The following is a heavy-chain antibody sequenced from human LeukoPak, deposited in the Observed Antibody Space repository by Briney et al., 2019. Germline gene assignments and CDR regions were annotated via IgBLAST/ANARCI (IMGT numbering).Heavy chain of an antibody. V-gene: IGHV4-34*01. CDR3: ARRPPRRAFDI. CDR2: INHSGST. CDR1: GGSFSGYY. Sequence: KTSETLSLTCAVYGGSFSGYYWSWIRQSPGKGLEWIGEINHSGSTNYNPSLKSRVTISVDTSKNQFSLKLSSVTAADTAVYYCARRPPRRAFDIWGQGTMVTVSS. J-gene: IGHJ3*02.